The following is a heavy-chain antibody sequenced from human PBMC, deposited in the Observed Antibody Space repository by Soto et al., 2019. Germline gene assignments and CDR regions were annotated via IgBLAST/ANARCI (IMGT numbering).Heavy chain of an antibody. D-gene: IGHD2-2*01. CDR1: PVPFSGYP. V-gene: IGHV3-23*01. J-gene: IGHJ6*02. CDR2: ISGSGGST. Sequence: PTGCLGLSCPASPVPFSGYPMGWVRLTPGKGLEWVLAISGSGGSTYYACSVKGRFNFSRYNSKNTLYLQMNSLRAEDTAVYYCAKYEDIVVVPAASPYYYYSMDVWGQGTTVTVSS. CDR3: AKYEDIVVVPAASPYYYYSMDV.